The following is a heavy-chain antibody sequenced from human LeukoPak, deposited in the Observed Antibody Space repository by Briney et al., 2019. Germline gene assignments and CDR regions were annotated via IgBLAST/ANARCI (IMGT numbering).Heavy chain of an antibody. CDR1: GFTFSTYG. Sequence: GGSLRLSCAASGFTFSTYGMHWVRQAPGKGLEWVAIILYDGSNKYYADSVKGRFTVSRDNAKHTLYLQMSSPRAEDTAIYYCAKEFSSGLYYFDHWGQGTPVTVSS. CDR2: ILYDGSNK. J-gene: IGHJ4*02. D-gene: IGHD6-19*01. CDR3: AKEFSSGLYYFDH. V-gene: IGHV3-30*18.